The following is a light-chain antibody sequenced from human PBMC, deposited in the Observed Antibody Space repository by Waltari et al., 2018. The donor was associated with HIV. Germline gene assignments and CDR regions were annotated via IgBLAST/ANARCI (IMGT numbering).Light chain of an antibody. CDR1: QTIGTY. J-gene: IGKJ1*01. CDR3: QQSYTTPRT. V-gene: IGKV1-39*01. CDR2: SAS. Sequence: DIQVTQSPSSLSASVGDGINVTCRASQTIGTYLNWYQQVPGEAPKLLIYSASNLQSGVPSRFSGSGYGTDFSLTISSLEPEDFAVYYCQQSYTTPRTFGQGTKVEIK.